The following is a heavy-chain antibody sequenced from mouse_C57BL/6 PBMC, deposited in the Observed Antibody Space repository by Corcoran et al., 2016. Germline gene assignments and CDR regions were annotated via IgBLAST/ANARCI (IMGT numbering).Heavy chain of an antibody. CDR3: ARAEDYYGSSYNWYFDV. CDR2: IYPRDGST. CDR1: GYTFTSYD. Sequence: QGQLKQSGPELVKPGASVKLSCKASGYTFTSYDINWVKQRPGQGLEWIGWIYPRDGSTKYNEKFKGKATLTVDTSSSTAYMELHSLTSEDSAVYFCARAEDYYGSSYNWYFDVWGTGTTVTVSS. J-gene: IGHJ1*03. D-gene: IGHD1-1*01. V-gene: IGHV1-85*01.